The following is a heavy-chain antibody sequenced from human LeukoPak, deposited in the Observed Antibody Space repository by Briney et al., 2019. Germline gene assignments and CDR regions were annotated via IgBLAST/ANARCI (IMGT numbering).Heavy chain of an antibody. Sequence: KSSETLSLTCTVSGGSISSYYWSWIRQPPGKGLEWIGRIYSSGSTNYNPSLKSRVTMSVDTSKNQFSLKLSSVTAADTAVYYCARVRADYYGSGSHYKVWFDPWGQGTLVTVSS. J-gene: IGHJ5*02. D-gene: IGHD3-10*01. V-gene: IGHV4-4*07. CDR2: IYSSGST. CDR1: GGSISSYY. CDR3: ARVRADYYGSGSHYKVWFDP.